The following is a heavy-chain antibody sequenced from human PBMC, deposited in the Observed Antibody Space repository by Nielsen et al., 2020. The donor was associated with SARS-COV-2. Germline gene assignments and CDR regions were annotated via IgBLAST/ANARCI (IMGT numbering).Heavy chain of an antibody. CDR1: GFTFSSYS. J-gene: IGHJ4*02. V-gene: IGHV3-21*01. Sequence: GGSLRLSCAASGFTFSSYSMNWVRQAPGKGLEWVSSISGSSSYIYYADSVKGRFTISRDNAKNSLYLQMNSLRAEDTAVYYCARDLAYGDYADYWGQGTLVTVSS. CDR3: ARDLAYGDYADY. D-gene: IGHD4-17*01. CDR2: ISGSSSYI.